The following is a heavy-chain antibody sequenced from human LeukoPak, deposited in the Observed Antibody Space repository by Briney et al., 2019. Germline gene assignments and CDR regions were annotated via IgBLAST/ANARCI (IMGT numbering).Heavy chain of an antibody. CDR2: ISGYNGHT. V-gene: IGHV1-18*01. D-gene: IGHD2-2*01. Sequence: ASVKVSCKASGYTFTSYGISWVRQAPGQGLEWMGWISGYNGHTDYPQQLQGRVTMTTDTSTSTAYMELRSLRSDDTAVYYCARVSCSSTSCYYPFDPWGQGTLVTVSS. CDR3: ARVSCSSTSCYYPFDP. J-gene: IGHJ5*02. CDR1: GYTFTSYG.